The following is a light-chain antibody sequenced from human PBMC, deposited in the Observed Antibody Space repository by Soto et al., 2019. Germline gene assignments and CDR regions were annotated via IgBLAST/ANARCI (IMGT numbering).Light chain of an antibody. CDR3: QQYNYRPPA. J-gene: IGKJ5*01. Sequence: EIVMTQSPATLSVSPGERAALACRASQSGSGNLALYQQTPDQAPRLLIYGASTRATGIPARFSGSGFGTEFTLTISSLKSEDFAVYYCQQYNYRPPAFGQGKRLEIK. CDR2: GAS. V-gene: IGKV3-15*01. CDR1: QSGSGN.